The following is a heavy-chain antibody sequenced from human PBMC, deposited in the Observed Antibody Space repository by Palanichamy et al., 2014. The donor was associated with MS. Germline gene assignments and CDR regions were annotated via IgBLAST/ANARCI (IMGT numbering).Heavy chain of an antibody. Sequence: QVQLMESGGGVVQPGKSLRLSCTGSGFIFSNFGIHWIRQAPGKGLDWVAIIPRHPNNEEYADSVRGRFTISRDNSKNTVYLQMNDLRADDTAVYHCATLTLSMGSITGVVWGRGTLVTVSS. CDR2: IPRHPNNE. CDR1: GFIFSNFG. D-gene: IGHD3-22*01. V-gene: IGHV3-30*03. J-gene: IGHJ4*02. CDR3: ATLTLSMGSITGVV.